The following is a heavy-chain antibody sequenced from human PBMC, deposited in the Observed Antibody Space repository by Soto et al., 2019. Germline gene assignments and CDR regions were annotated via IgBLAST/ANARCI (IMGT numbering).Heavy chain of an antibody. Sequence: PSETLSLTCTVSGGSIRSYYRSWIRQPPGKGLEWIGYIYYSGSTNYNPSLKSRVTISVDTSKNQFSLKLSSVTAADTAVYDCARGLLWDAFDIWGQGTMVTVSS. V-gene: IGHV4-59*01. CDR1: GGSIRSYY. CDR3: ARGLLWDAFDI. J-gene: IGHJ3*02. D-gene: IGHD2-2*01. CDR2: IYYSGST.